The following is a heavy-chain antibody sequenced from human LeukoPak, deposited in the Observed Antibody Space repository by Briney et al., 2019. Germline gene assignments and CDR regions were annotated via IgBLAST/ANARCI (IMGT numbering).Heavy chain of an antibody. D-gene: IGHD4-23*01. Sequence: GGSLRLSCAVSGLTFSGSAMHWVRQASGKGLEWVARIRSKANNYATAYDASVRGRFTISRDDSRNTAYLQMNSLTTEDTAVYYRTRRYGANSWWFDPWGQGTLVTVSS. V-gene: IGHV3-73*01. CDR2: IRSKANNYAT. CDR3: TRRYGANSWWFDP. CDR1: GLTFSGSA. J-gene: IGHJ5*02.